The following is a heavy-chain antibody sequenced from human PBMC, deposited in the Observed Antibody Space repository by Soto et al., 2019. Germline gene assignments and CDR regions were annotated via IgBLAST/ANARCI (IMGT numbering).Heavy chain of an antibody. Sequence: ASVKVSCKASGGTFSSYTINWVRQATGQGLEWMGWMNPNSGNTGYAQKFQGRVTMTRNTSISTAYMELSSLRSEDTAVYYCAREKDSSGYYNWFDPWGQGTLVTVSS. CDR3: AREKDSSGYYNWFDP. CDR2: MNPNSGNT. CDR1: GGTFSSYT. D-gene: IGHD3-22*01. J-gene: IGHJ5*02. V-gene: IGHV1-8*02.